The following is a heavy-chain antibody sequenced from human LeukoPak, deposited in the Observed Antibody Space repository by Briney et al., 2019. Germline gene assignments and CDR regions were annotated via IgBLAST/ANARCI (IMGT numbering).Heavy chain of an antibody. Sequence: GGSLRLSCVGYDFPLSSYWMHWVRQAPGKGLEWVAQIKADGTRIVYGDSVKGRFTLSRDNAKNTLFLQMNSLRPEDSAVYYCARDDISPQAFDIWGQGTMVTVSS. J-gene: IGHJ3*02. CDR1: DFPLSSYW. V-gene: IGHV3-74*01. D-gene: IGHD5-12*01. CDR2: IKADGTRI. CDR3: ARDDISPQAFDI.